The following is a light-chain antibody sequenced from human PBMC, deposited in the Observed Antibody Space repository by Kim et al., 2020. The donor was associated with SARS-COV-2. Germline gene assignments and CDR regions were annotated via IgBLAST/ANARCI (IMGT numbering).Light chain of an antibody. CDR3: LQHNTYPIT. J-gene: IGKJ5*01. CDR1: QGISSG. Sequence: DIQMTQSPSSLSASVGDRVTITCRASQGISSGLGWYQQNPGRAPKCLIYAASSLQSGVPSRFSGSGSGTEFTLTISSLQPEDFATYFCLQHNTYPITFGQGTRLEIK. CDR2: AAS. V-gene: IGKV1-17*01.